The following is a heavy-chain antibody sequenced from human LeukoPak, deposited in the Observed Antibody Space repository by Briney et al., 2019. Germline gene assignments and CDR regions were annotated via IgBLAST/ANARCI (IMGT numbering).Heavy chain of an antibody. V-gene: IGHV3-7*01. CDR1: SXX. Sequence: SXXMXWVRQAPGKGLEWVANIKQDGSEKYYVDSVKGRFTISRDNAKNSLYLQMNSLRAEDTAVYYCARSAFRVFDYWGQGTLVTVSS. D-gene: IGHD2-15*01. CDR2: IKQDGSEK. CDR3: ARSAFRVFDY. J-gene: IGHJ4*02.